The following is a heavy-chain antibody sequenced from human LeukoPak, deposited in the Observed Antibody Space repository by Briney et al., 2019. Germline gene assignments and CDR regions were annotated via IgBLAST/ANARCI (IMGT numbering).Heavy chain of an antibody. V-gene: IGHV3-30-3*01. Sequence: PGGSLRLSCAASGFTFSSYAMHWVRQAPGKGLEWVAVISYDGSNKYYADSVKGRFTISRDNSKNTLYLQMNSLRSEDTAVYYCARDDRGIAARGFDPWGQGTLVTVSS. CDR1: GFTFSSYA. D-gene: IGHD6-6*01. CDR2: ISYDGSNK. CDR3: ARDDRGIAARGFDP. J-gene: IGHJ5*02.